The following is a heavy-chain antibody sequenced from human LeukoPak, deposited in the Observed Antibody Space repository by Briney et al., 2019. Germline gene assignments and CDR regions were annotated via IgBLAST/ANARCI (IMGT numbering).Heavy chain of an antibody. D-gene: IGHD3-10*02. V-gene: IGHV4-31*03. Sequence: SQTLSLTCTVSGGSISSGGYYWSWIRQHPGKGLEWIGYIYYSGSTYYNPSLESRVTISVDTSKNQFSLKLSSVTAADTAVYYCARSMFLLTPFDYWGQGTLVTVSS. J-gene: IGHJ4*02. CDR3: ARSMFLLTPFDY. CDR1: GGSISSGGYY. CDR2: IYYSGST.